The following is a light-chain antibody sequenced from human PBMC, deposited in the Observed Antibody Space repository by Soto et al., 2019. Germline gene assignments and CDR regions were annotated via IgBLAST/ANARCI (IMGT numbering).Light chain of an antibody. CDR2: AAS. J-gene: IGKJ3*01. CDR1: QTISSW. V-gene: IGKV1-39*01. CDR3: QQSYSTLFT. Sequence: DIQMTQSPSTLSASVGDRVTITCRASQTISSWLAWYQQKPGKAPKLLIYAASSLQSGVPSRFSGSGSWTDFTLTIISLQPEDFATYYCQQSYSTLFTFGPGTKVDIK.